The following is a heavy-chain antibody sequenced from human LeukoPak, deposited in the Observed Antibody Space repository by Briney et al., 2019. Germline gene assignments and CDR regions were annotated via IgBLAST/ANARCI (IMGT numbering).Heavy chain of an antibody. V-gene: IGHV1-18*01. CDR3: ARGWGSYCSSTSCYDPPGWFDP. CDR1: GYTFTSYG. D-gene: IGHD2-2*01. Sequence: ASVKVSCKASGYTFTSYGISWVRQAPGQGLEWMGWFCAYNSNTNYAQKVKGRVTMTTDTSTSTAYMELRSLRSDDTAVYYCARGWGSYCSSTSCYDPPGWFDPWGQGTLVTVSS. CDR2: FCAYNSNT. J-gene: IGHJ5*02.